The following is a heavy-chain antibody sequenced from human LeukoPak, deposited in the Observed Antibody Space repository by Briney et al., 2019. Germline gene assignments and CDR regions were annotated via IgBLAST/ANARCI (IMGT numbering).Heavy chain of an antibody. CDR2: IIPIFGTA. D-gene: IGHD2-2*01. CDR3: ATPYCSSTSCYLSDAFDI. J-gene: IGHJ3*02. V-gene: IGHV1-69*13. CDR1: GGTFSSYA. Sequence: ASVKVSCKASGGTFSSYAISWVRQAPGQGLEWMGGIIPIFGTANYAQKFQGRVTITADESTSTAYMELSSLRSEDTAVYYCATPYCSSTSCYLSDAFDIWGQGTMVTVSS.